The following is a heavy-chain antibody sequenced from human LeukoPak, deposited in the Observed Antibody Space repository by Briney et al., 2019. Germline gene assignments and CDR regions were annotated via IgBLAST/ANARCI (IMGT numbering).Heavy chain of an antibody. J-gene: IGHJ5*02. CDR2: ISNSGSGI. D-gene: IGHD1-7*01. Sequence: GGSLRLSCAGSGFTFSLYSMHWVRQAPGKGLEWVSSISNSGSGIYYRDSVKGRFTISRDNAKNSLYLQMNGLRAEDTAAYYCARGATDTTRWFDPWGQGTLVTVSS. CDR1: GFTFSLYS. CDR3: ARGATDTTRWFDP. V-gene: IGHV3-21*01.